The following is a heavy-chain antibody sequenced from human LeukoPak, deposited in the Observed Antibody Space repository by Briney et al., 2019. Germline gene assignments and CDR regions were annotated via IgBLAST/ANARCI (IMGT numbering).Heavy chain of an antibody. Sequence: SSETLSLTCTVSGGSISSSSYYWGWIRQPPGKGLEWIGYIYHSGSTYYNPSLKSRVTISVDRSKDQFSLKLSSVTAADTAVYYCARNNLNYYDSSGPPGGYFDYWGQGTLVTVSS. CDR3: ARNNLNYYDSSGPPGGYFDY. V-gene: IGHV4-30-2*01. J-gene: IGHJ4*02. CDR2: IYHSGST. D-gene: IGHD3-22*01. CDR1: GGSISSSSYY.